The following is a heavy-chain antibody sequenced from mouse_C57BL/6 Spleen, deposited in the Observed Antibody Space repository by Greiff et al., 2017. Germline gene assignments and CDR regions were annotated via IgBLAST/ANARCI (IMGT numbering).Heavy chain of an antibody. V-gene: IGHV3-6*01. CDR2: ISYDGSN. J-gene: IGHJ4*01. D-gene: IGHD3-2*02. CDR1: GYSITSGYY. CDR3: ARGSSGYVGYAMDY. Sequence: EVKLMESGPGLVKPSQSLSLTCSVTGYSITSGYYWNWIRQFPGNKLEWMGYISYDGSNNYNPSLKNRISITRDTSKNQFFLKLNSVTTEDTATYYCARGSSGYVGYAMDYWGQGTSVTVSS.